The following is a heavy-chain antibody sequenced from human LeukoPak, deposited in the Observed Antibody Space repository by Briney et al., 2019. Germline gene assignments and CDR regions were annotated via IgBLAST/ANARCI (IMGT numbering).Heavy chain of an antibody. D-gene: IGHD3-10*01. J-gene: IGHJ4*02. CDR1: GFTFSTNY. CDR3: SRGGNQYYFDY. Sequence: GGSLRLSCAASGFTFSTNYMSWVRQAPGKGLEWVSVIYSGGNTYYADSVKGRFTISRDNSKNTLYLQMNSLRVEDTAVYYCSRGGNQYYFDYWGQGTLVTVSS. V-gene: IGHV3-66*01. CDR2: IYSGGNT.